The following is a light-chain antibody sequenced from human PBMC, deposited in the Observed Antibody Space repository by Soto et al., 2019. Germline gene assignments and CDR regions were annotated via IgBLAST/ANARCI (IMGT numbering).Light chain of an antibody. CDR1: QSISSW. CDR2: DAS. CDR3: QQTYTTPRT. V-gene: IGKV1-39*01. J-gene: IGKJ1*01. Sequence: DIQMTQSPSTLSASVGDRVTITCRASQSISSWLAWYQQKSGKAPKVLISDASSLQSGVPSRFSGSGSGTEFTLTISSLQPEDFATYYCQQTYTTPRTFGQGTKVDIK.